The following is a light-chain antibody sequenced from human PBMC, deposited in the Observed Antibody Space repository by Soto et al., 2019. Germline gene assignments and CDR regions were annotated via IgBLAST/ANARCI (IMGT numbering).Light chain of an antibody. CDR2: DVS. J-gene: IGLJ2*01. CDR1: SSDVGGYNY. Sequence: QSVLTQPASVSGSPGQSITISCTGTSSDVGGYNYVSWYQQHPGKAPKLMIYDVSNRPSGVSNRFSGSKSGNTASLTISGLQAEDEADYYCSSYTSSTPGVVLGGGTKLTVL. CDR3: SSYTSSTPGVV. V-gene: IGLV2-14*01.